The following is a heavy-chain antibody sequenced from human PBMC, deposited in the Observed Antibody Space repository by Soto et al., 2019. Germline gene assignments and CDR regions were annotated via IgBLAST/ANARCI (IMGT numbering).Heavy chain of an antibody. V-gene: IGHV4-59*01. CDR1: GGSISNYY. CDR3: ARDHPHSYGVYYFDY. CDR2: IYSSGST. D-gene: IGHD5-18*01. J-gene: IGHJ4*02. Sequence: PSDTLSLTCTVSGGSISNYYGNWIRQSPGKGLEWIGYIYSSGSTHYNPSLQNRVTISIDTSKNQVSLNVNSVTAADTAVYYCARDHPHSYGVYYFDYWGQGTPVTVSS.